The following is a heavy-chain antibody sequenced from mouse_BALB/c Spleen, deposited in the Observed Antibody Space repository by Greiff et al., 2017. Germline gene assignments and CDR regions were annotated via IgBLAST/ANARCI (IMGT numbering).Heavy chain of an antibody. CDR2: INPGSGGT. CDR3: ARENLDY. V-gene: IGHV1-54*01. Sequence: VQLQQSGAELVRPGTSVKVSCKASGYAFTNYLIEWVKQRPGQGLEWIGVINPGSGGTNYNEKFKGKATLTADKSSSTAYMQLSSLTSDDSAVYFCARENLDYWGQGTTLTVSA. J-gene: IGHJ2*01. CDR1: GYAFTNYL.